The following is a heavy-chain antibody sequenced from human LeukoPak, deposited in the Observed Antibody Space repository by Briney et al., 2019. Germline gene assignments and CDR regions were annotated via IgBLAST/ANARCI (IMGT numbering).Heavy chain of an antibody. CDR1: GGSISSYY. J-gene: IGHJ6*02. D-gene: IGHD3-10*01. CDR3: ARELGYYYGSGSPEAYYYYYYGMDV. Sequence: PSETLSLTCTVAGGSISSYYWSWIRQPPGKGLEWSGYIYYSGSTNYNPSLKSRVTISVDTSKNQFSLKLSSVTAADTAVYYCARELGYYYGSGSPEAYYYYYYGMDVWGQGTTVTVSS. V-gene: IGHV4-59*01. CDR2: IYYSGST.